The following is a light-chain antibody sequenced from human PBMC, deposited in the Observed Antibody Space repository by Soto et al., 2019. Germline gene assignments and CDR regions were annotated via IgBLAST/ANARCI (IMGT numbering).Light chain of an antibody. V-gene: IGKV3-15*01. J-gene: IGKJ1*01. CDR3: QQYNNWPGT. CDR2: GAS. Sequence: EIVMTQSPATLSVSPGERATLSSRASQSLSSNLAWYQQTPGQPPRLLIYGASTRATGIPARFSGSGSGTEFTLTISSLQSEDFAVYYCQQYNNWPGTFGQGTKVEIK. CDR1: QSLSSN.